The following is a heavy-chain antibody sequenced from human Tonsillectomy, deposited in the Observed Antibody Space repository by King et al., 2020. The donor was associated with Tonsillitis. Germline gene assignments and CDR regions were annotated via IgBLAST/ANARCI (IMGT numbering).Heavy chain of an antibody. Sequence: VQLVESGGGLVKPGGSLRLSCAASGFTFSNAWMSWVRQAPGKGLEWVGRIKSKTDGGTTDYAAPGKGRFTISRNDSKNTLYLQMNSLKTEVTAVYCCTTDFFFGGVGAAPPACGGQAPL. D-gene: IGHD2-15*01. V-gene: IGHV3-15*01. CDR3: TTDFFFGGVGAAPPAC. CDR1: GFTFSNAW. CDR2: IKSKTDGGTT. J-gene: IGHJ1*01.